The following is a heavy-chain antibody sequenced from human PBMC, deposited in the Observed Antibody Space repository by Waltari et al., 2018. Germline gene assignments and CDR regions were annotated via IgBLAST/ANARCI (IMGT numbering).Heavy chain of an antibody. CDR1: GFPLSSSY. CDR3: ARDGGGNGYIHY. J-gene: IGHJ4*02. D-gene: IGHD3-16*01. CDR2: INTDGSSA. V-gene: IGHV3-74*01. Sequence: EVQLVESGGGLVQPGGSLRLSCEASGFPLSSSYRHWVRQVPGKGLVWVSRINTDGSSANYADSVKGRFTISRDNGKNTLYLQMNSLRAEDTAVYYCARDGGGNGYIHYWGQGTLVTVSS.